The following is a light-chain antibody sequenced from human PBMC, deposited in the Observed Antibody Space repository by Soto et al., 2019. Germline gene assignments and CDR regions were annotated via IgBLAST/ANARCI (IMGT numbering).Light chain of an antibody. V-gene: IGKV3-20*01. CDR3: QQYHSSLWT. Sequence: ILLTHCPGTLSLSPGERATLSCSASQTVSSIYLAWYQQKTGQATRLIIHGGSSRATGIPDRFSGSGSGQDFTLTISRLEPEDFAVYYCQQYHSSLWTFGQVTKVDIK. J-gene: IGKJ1*01. CDR2: GGS. CDR1: QTVSSIY.